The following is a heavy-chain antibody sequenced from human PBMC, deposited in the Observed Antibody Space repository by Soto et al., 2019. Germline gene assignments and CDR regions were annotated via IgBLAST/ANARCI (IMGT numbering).Heavy chain of an antibody. V-gene: IGHV1-2*02. D-gene: IGHD3-10*01. Sequence: ASVKVSCKAFGYTFTGYYMHWVRQAPGQGLEWMGWINPNSGGTNYAQKFQGRATMTRDTSISTAYMELSRLRSDDTAVYYCAAMVRGVIYGMDVWGQGTTVTVSS. CDR3: AAMVRGVIYGMDV. J-gene: IGHJ6*02. CDR1: GYTFTGYY. CDR2: INPNSGGT.